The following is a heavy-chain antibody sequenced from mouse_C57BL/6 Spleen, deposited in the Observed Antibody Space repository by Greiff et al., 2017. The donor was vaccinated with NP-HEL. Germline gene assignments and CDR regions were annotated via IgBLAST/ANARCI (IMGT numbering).Heavy chain of an antibody. D-gene: IGHD1-1*01. CDR2: ISSGGDYI. Sequence: EVHLVESGEGLVKPGGSLKLSCAASGFTFSSYAMSWVRQTPEKRLEWVAYISSGGDYIYYADTVKGRFTISRDNARNTLYLQMSSLKSEDTAMYYCTRSGITTVVATSGYFDVWGTGTTVTVSS. V-gene: IGHV5-9-1*02. J-gene: IGHJ1*03. CDR1: GFTFSSYA. CDR3: TRSGITTVVATSGYFDV.